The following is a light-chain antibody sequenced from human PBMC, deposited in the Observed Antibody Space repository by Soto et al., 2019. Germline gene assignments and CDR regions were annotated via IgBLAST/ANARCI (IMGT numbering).Light chain of an antibody. CDR1: SSDVGDYNY. V-gene: IGLV2-14*01. J-gene: IGLJ1*01. Sequence: QSALTQAASESGSPGQSITISCTGTSSDVGDYNYVSWYQQHPGKAPKLMIYDVSNRPSGVSNRFSGSKSGNTASLTISGLQAEDEADYYCSSYTSSSTLVVFGTGTKLTVL. CDR3: SSYTSSSTLVV. CDR2: DVS.